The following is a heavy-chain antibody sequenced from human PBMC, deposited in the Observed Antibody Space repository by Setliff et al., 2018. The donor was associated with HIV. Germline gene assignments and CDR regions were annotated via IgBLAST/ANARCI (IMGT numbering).Heavy chain of an antibody. CDR2: INPSGGST. D-gene: IGHD3-3*01. J-gene: IGHJ3*02. Sequence: GASVKVSCKASGYTFTSYYMHWVRQAPGQGLEWMGIINPSGGSTSYAQKFQGRVTMTRDTAISTAYMELSRLRSDDSAVYYCARLPFITIFGVLNGDDGFDIWGQGTMVTV. CDR1: GYTFTSYY. V-gene: IGHV1-46*01. CDR3: ARLPFITIFGVLNGDDGFDI.